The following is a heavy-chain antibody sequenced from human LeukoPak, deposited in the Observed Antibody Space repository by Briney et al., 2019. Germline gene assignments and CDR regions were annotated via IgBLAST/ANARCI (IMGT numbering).Heavy chain of an antibody. D-gene: IGHD6-13*01. Sequence: GGSLRLSCVASGFTLDDYALHWVRQAPGKGLEWVSSIVGSSSTYYADSLKGRFTISRDNAKNSLYLQMNSLRAEDTAVYYCARIGAGSSRDYWGQGTLVTVSS. CDR2: IVGSSST. CDR1: GFTLDDYA. V-gene: IGHV3-69-1*01. J-gene: IGHJ4*02. CDR3: ARIGAGSSRDY.